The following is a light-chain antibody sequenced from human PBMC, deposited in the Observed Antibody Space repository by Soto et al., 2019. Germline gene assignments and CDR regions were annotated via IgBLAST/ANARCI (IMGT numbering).Light chain of an antibody. CDR1: TGAVTSGHY. V-gene: IGLV7-46*01. J-gene: IGLJ3*02. CDR3: LLSYSGARV. CDR2: DAT. Sequence: QTVVTQEPSLTVSPGGTVTLTCGSTTGAVTSGHYPYWFQQKPGQAPRTLIYDATNKQSWTPARFSGSLLGGKAALTLSGAQPEDEAEYYCLLSYSGARVFGGGTKVTVL.